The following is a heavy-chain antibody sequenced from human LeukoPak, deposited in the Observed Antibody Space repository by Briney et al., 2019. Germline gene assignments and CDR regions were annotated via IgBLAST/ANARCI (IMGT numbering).Heavy chain of an antibody. Sequence: SQTLSLTCTVSGGSISSGSYYWSWIRQPAGEGLEWIGRIYTSGSTNYNPSLKSRVTISVDTSKNQFSLKLSSVTAADTAVYYCARGTYYYDRFDYRGQGTLVTVSS. CDR1: GGSISSGSYY. D-gene: IGHD3-22*01. CDR3: ARGTYYYDRFDY. CDR2: IYTSGST. J-gene: IGHJ4*02. V-gene: IGHV4-61*02.